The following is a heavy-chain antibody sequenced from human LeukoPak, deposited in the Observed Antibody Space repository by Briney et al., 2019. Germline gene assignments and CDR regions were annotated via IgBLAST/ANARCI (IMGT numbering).Heavy chain of an antibody. J-gene: IGHJ6*02. CDR1: GGSFSGYY. V-gene: IGHV4-34*01. CDR2: INHSGST. CDR3: ARHGAVAGTYYYYYGMDV. D-gene: IGHD6-19*01. Sequence: PSETLSLTCAAYGGSFSGYYWSWIRQPPGKGLEWIGEINHSGSTNYNPSLKSRVTISVDTSKNQFSLKLSSVTAADTAVYYCARHGAVAGTYYYYYGMDVWGQGTTVTVSS.